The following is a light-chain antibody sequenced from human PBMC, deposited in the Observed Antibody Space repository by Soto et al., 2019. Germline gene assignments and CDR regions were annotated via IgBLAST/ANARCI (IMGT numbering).Light chain of an antibody. V-gene: IGKV3-15*01. Sequence: EIVMTQSPATLSVSPGERATLYCRASQSVSSNLAWYQQKPGQAPRLLIYGASTRATGIPASFSGSGSGSEFTLTINRLQSEDFAVYSCQQYNNWPPRVTFGGGTKVEIK. CDR2: GAS. CDR3: QQYNNWPPRVT. J-gene: IGKJ4*01. CDR1: QSVSSN.